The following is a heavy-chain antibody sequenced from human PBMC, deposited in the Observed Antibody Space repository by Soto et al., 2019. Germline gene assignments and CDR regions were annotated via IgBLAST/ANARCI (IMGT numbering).Heavy chain of an antibody. CDR1: GGTFSSYA. V-gene: IGHV1-69*13. CDR3: ARVLSNYDYYYYGMDV. J-gene: IGHJ6*02. Sequence: SVKVSCKASGGTFSSYAISWVRQAPGQGLEWLGGIIPIFGTANYAQKFQGRVTITADESTSTAYMELSSLRSEDTAVYYCARVLSNYDYYYYGMDVWGQGTTVTVSS. CDR2: IIPIFGTA. D-gene: IGHD4-4*01.